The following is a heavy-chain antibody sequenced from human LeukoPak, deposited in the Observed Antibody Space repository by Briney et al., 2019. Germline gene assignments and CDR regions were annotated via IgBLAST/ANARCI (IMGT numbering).Heavy chain of an antibody. CDR1: GFTFSSYA. CDR3: ARDGFSAVLDY. Sequence: GGSLRLSCAASGFTFSSYAMSWVRQAPGKGLEWVSAISGSGGSTYYADSVKGRFTISRDDSKNTLYLQMNSLRAEDTAVYYCARDGFSAVLDYWGQGTLVTVSS. J-gene: IGHJ4*02. D-gene: IGHD4/OR15-4a*01. V-gene: IGHV3-23*01. CDR2: ISGSGGST.